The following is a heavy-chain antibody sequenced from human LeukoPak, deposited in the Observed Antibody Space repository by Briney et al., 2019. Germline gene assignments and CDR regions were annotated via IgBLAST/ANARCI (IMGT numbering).Heavy chain of an antibody. CDR3: AKASGQLPDDAFDI. Sequence: YPGRSLRLSCAASGFTFSSYAMHWVRQAPGKGLEWVAVISYDGSNKYYADSVKGRFTISRDNSKNTLYLQMNSLRAEDTALYYCAKASGQLPDDAFDIWGQGTMVTVSS. CDR1: GFTFSSYA. J-gene: IGHJ3*02. V-gene: IGHV3-30-3*01. D-gene: IGHD2-2*01. CDR2: ISYDGSNK.